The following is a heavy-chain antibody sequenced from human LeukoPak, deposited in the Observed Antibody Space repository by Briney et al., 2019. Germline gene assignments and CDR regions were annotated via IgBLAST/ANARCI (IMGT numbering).Heavy chain of an antibody. CDR1: GFTFSSYA. J-gene: IGHJ4*02. CDR3: ARGRRRSNVDTAMALDY. D-gene: IGHD5-18*01. Sequence: GGSLRLSCAASGFTFSSYAMSWVRQAPGKGLEWVSSISSSSSYIYYADSVKGRFTISRDNAKNSLYLQMNSLRAEDTAVYYCARGRRRSNVDTAMALDYWGQGTLVTVSS. CDR2: ISSSSSYI. V-gene: IGHV3-21*01.